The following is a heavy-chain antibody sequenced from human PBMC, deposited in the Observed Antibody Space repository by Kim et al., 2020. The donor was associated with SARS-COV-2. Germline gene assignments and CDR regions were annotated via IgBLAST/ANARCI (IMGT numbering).Heavy chain of an antibody. D-gene: IGHD3-16*01. J-gene: IGHJ2*01. CDR2: IFGSGYGT. CDR3: ARHLHITSVTLYWYFDL. V-gene: IGHV3-23*01. CDR1: RFTFSNFA. Sequence: GGSLRLSCAASRFTFSNFAMSWVRQAPGKGLEWVSRIFGSGYGTYYADSVKGRFTISRDNFRNTLYLQMDNLRAEDTAVYYCARHLHITSVTLYWYFDLWGPGTLVTVSS.